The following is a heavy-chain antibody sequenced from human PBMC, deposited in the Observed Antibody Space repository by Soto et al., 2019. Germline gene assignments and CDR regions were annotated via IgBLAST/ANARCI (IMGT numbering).Heavy chain of an antibody. J-gene: IGHJ5*02. V-gene: IGHV4-39*01. CDR1: GGSISSSSYY. CDR2: IYYSGSI. Sequence: QLQLQESGPGLVKPSETLSLTCSVSGGSISSSSYYWGWIRQPPGKGLEWIGSIYYSGSIYYNPSLKCRVTMSVDTSKNQFSLKLSSVTAAETAVYYCARQSSGWYNWFDPWGQGTLVTVSS. D-gene: IGHD6-19*01. CDR3: ARQSSGWYNWFDP.